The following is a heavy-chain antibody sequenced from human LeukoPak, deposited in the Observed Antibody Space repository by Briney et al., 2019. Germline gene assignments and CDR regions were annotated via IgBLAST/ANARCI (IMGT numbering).Heavy chain of an antibody. V-gene: IGHV1-69*04. CDR3: ARVRFGELSSYYYGMDV. Sequence: GASVKVSYRASVGTFSSYAISGVRQPPGQGLAWVGRIIPIRGIANYAKKFQGRVTITADKATSTDYMELSSLRSEDTAVYYCARVRFGELSSYYYGMDVWGQGTTVTVS. CDR2: IIPIRGIA. CDR1: VGTFSSYA. J-gene: IGHJ6*02. D-gene: IGHD3-10*01.